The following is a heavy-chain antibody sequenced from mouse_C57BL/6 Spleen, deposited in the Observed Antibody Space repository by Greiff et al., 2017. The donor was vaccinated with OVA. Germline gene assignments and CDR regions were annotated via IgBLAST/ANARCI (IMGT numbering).Heavy chain of an antibody. CDR2: IYPGDGDT. V-gene: IGHV1-80*01. Sequence: VQLQQSGAELVKPGASVKISCKASGYAFSSYWMNWVKQRPGKGLEWIGQIYPGDGDTNYNGKFKGKATLTADKSSSTTYMQLSSLTSEDSAVYFCARGDGSSPYAMDYWGQGTSVTVSS. D-gene: IGHD1-1*01. CDR1: GYAFSSYW. J-gene: IGHJ4*01. CDR3: ARGDGSSPYAMDY.